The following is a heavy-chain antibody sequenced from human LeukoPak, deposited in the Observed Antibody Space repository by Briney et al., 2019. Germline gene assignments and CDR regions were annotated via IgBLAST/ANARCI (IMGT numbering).Heavy chain of an antibody. J-gene: IGHJ4*02. V-gene: IGHV3-30-3*01. Sequence: GRSLRLSCAASGFTFSSYAMHWVRQAPGKGLEWVAFIPYDGSNKYYADSVKGRFTIYRDNSKNTLDLQMDSLKTEDRAVYYCARAPPGAGLDYWGQGTLVTVSS. D-gene: IGHD6-13*01. CDR2: IPYDGSNK. CDR3: ARAPPGAGLDY. CDR1: GFTFSSYA.